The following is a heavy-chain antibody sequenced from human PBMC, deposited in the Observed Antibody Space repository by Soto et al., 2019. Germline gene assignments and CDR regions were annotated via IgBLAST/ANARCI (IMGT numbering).Heavy chain of an antibody. CDR3: ARLHGDYCSGGSCYEETDY. V-gene: IGHV1-2*04. J-gene: IGHJ4*02. D-gene: IGHD2-15*01. CDR2: INPNSGGT. Sequence: ASVKVSCKASGYTFTGYYMHWVRQAPGQGLEWMGWINPNSGGTNYAQKFQGWVTMTRDTSISTAYMELSRLRSDDTAVYYCARLHGDYCSGGSCYEETDYWGQGTLVTVSS. CDR1: GYTFTGYY.